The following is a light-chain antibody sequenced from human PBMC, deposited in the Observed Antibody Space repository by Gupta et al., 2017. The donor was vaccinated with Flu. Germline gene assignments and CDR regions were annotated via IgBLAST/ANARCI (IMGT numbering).Light chain of an antibody. V-gene: IGLV3-21*02. CDR3: QVWAGSSEWV. CDR2: DDS. CDR1: NIGAKN. Sequence: SSVLAQPPSVSVAPGQTARVSGGGNNIGAKNVHWYQQKSGQAPVLVVYDDSDRPSGIPERCSGSNSGDTATLTISRVEAGDEADYYCQVWAGSSEWVFGGGTKLTVL. J-gene: IGLJ3*02.